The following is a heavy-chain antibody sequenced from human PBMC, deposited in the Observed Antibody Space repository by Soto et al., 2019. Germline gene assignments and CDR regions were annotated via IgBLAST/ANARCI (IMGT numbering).Heavy chain of an antibody. V-gene: IGHV4-34*01. CDR2: INHSGSN. D-gene: IGHD3-9*01. CDR3: ARGGSNDWQVAFDI. CDR1: GGSFSTYY. J-gene: IGHJ3*02. Sequence: HLQQWGAGLLKPSETLSLTCVVSGGSFSTYYYNWIRQSPGKGLEWIVEINHSGSNNYSPSLQRRVTMSLDTSKNQFSLKLTSVTAADTAVYYCARGGSNDWQVAFDIWGQGTMVTVSS.